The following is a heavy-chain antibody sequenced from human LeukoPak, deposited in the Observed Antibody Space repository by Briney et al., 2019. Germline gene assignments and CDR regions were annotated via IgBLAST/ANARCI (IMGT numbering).Heavy chain of an antibody. J-gene: IGHJ6*02. CDR3: ARVQWSDYYGMDV. V-gene: IGHV4-4*07. D-gene: IGHD6-19*01. CDR1: GGSITSYY. Sequence: SETLSLTCTVSGGSITSYYWSSIPQPAGKGLEWIGRIYTSGSTNYNPSLKSRVTMSVDTSKNQYSLKLSSVTAADTAVYYCARVQWSDYYGMDVWGQGTTVTVSS. CDR2: IYTSGST.